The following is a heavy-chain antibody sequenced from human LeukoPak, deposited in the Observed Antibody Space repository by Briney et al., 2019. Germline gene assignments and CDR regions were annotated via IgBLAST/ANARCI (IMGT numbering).Heavy chain of an antibody. Sequence: ASVKVSCKASGYTFTSYYMHWVRQAPGQGLEWMGIINPSGGSTSYAQKFQGWVTMTRDTSISTAYMELSRLRSDDTAVYYCARDHTYYYGSGSYYNWFDPWGQGTLVTVSS. V-gene: IGHV1-46*01. CDR2: INPSGGST. CDR1: GYTFTSYY. CDR3: ARDHTYYYGSGSYYNWFDP. D-gene: IGHD3-10*01. J-gene: IGHJ5*02.